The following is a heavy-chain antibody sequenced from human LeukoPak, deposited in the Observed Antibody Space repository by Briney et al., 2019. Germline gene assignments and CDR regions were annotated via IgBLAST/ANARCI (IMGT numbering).Heavy chain of an antibody. CDR1: GFSFSNYG. V-gene: IGHV3-33*01. CDR2: IWYDGSNK. CDR3: ARSNNGGWGYCDY. D-gene: IGHD3-16*01. Sequence: GRSLRLSCAASGFSFSNYGMHWVPQAPGKGLEWVAVIWYDGSNKYYADSVKGRSTISRDNSKNTLYVQMSSLRAEDTAVYYCARSNNGGWGYCDYWGQGSLVTVSS. J-gene: IGHJ4*02.